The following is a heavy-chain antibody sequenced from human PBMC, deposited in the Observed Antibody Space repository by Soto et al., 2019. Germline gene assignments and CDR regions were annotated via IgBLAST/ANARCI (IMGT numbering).Heavy chain of an antibody. CDR1: GGTFSSYA. J-gene: IGHJ6*02. Sequence: SVKVSCKASGGTFSSYAISWVRQAPGQGLEWMGGIIPIFGTANYAQKFQGRVTITADESTSTAYMELSSLRSEDTAVYYCARVGCGGDCYGYYGMDVWGQGTTVTVSS. CDR3: ARVGCGGDCYGYYGMDV. CDR2: IIPIFGTA. D-gene: IGHD2-21*02. V-gene: IGHV1-69*13.